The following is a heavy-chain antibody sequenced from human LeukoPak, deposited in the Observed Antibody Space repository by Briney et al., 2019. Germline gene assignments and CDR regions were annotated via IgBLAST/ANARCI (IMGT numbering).Heavy chain of an antibody. V-gene: IGHV4-34*01. Sequence: PSETLSLTCAVYGGSFSGYYWSWIRQPPGKGLEWIGEINHSGSTNYNPSLKSRVTISVDTSKNQFSLKLSSVTAADTAVYYCARACYRKGGVYYYYYYGMDVWGQGTTVTVSS. CDR3: ARACYRKGGVYYYYYYGMDV. D-gene: IGHD3-16*02. CDR2: INHSGST. J-gene: IGHJ6*02. CDR1: GGSFSGYY.